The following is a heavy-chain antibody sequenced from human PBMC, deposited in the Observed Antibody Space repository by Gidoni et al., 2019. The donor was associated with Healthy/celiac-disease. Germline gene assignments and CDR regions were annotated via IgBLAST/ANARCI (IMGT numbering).Heavy chain of an antibody. D-gene: IGHD1-26*01. CDR2: IYPGDADT. J-gene: IGHJ4*02. CDR3: ARLTLNSGAFDY. V-gene: IGHV5-51*01. CDR1: GYSFTSYW. Sequence: EVQLLQSGAEVQRPGESLKISCTGSGYSFTSYWIGWLRQMPGKGLEWMGIIYPGDADTRYSPSLQGQVTISADKSISTAYLQWSSLKASDTAMYYCARLTLNSGAFDYWGQGTLVTVSS.